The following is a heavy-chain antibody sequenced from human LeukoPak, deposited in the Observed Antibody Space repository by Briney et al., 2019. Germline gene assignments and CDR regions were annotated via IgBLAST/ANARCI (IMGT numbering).Heavy chain of an antibody. CDR2: ISNNGGYT. CDR1: GFTFISSA. Sequence: GGSLRLSCAASGFTFISSAMSWVRQAPGKGLEWVSAISNNGGYTYYADSVQGRSTISRDNSKSTLCLQMNSLRAEDTALYHCARNNGMDVWGQGTTVIVSS. V-gene: IGHV3-23*01. J-gene: IGHJ6*02. CDR3: ARNNGMDV.